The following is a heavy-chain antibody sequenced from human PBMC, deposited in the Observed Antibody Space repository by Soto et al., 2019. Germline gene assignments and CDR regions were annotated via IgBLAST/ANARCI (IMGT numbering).Heavy chain of an antibody. CDR1: GYSFTSYG. Sequence: QVQLVQSGAEVKKPGASVKVSCKASGYSFTSYGISWVRQAPGQGLEWMGWISAYNGNTNYAQKLQGRVTMTTDTSTGTAYRELRSRRSDDTAVYSCARDNGFGESDAGGQGTTATVPS. CDR3: ARDNGFGESDA. CDR2: ISAYNGNT. J-gene: IGHJ6*02. D-gene: IGHD3-10*01. V-gene: IGHV1-18*01.